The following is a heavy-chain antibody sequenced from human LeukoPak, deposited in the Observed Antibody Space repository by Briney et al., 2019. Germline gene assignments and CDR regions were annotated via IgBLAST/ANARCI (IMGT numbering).Heavy chain of an antibody. CDR2: ISAYNGNT. D-gene: IGHD6-19*01. CDR1: GYIFTSYS. CDR3: ARAPPGGQWLVHDAFDI. J-gene: IGHJ3*02. Sequence: ASVKVSCKASGYIFTSYSIHWVRQAPGQGLEWMGWISAYNGNTNYAQKLQGRVTMTTDTSTSTAYMELSRLRSDDTAVYYCARAPPGGQWLVHDAFDIWGQGTMVTVSS. V-gene: IGHV1-18*04.